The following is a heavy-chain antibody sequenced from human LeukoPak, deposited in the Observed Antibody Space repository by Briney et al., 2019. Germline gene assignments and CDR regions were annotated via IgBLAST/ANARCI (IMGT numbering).Heavy chain of an antibody. Sequence: PGRSLRLSCEASGSRFEDYGMQWVRQRPGKGLEYVAGMAWNSGRIGYADSVKGRFTISRDNAKNSLYLQMSSLRPEDTGIYYCAKEMVYTTSSLDSWGQGTQVTVSS. CDR3: AKEMVYTTSSLDS. V-gene: IGHV3-9*01. CDR2: MAWNSGRI. D-gene: IGHD2-8*01. J-gene: IGHJ4*02. CDR1: GSRFEDYG.